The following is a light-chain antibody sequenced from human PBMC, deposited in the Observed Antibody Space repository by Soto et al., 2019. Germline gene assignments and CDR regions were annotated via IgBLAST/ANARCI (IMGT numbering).Light chain of an antibody. CDR2: AAS. Sequence: EIVLTQSPGTLSLSPGERATLSCRPSQSVSSTYLDWYQQKPGQAPRLLIYAASSRATGIPDRFTGGAYATDFPLTISRLEPEDFAVYYCRQYINSQWTFGQGTKVEIK. V-gene: IGKV3-20*01. J-gene: IGKJ1*01. CDR1: QSVSSTY. CDR3: RQYINSQWT.